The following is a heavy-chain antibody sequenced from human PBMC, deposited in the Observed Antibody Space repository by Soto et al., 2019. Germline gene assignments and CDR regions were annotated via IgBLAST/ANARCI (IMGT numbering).Heavy chain of an antibody. CDR1: GFTFSSYG. CDR2: ISYDGSNK. D-gene: IGHD3-10*01. CDR3: AKIRSAAILWYGSGSDYLDY. V-gene: IGHV3-30*18. Sequence: QVQLVESGGGVVQPGRSLRLSCAASGFTFSSYGMHWVRQAPGKGLEWVAVISYDGSNKYYADSVKGRFTISRDNSKNRLYLQMNSLRAEDTAVYYCAKIRSAAILWYGSGSDYLDYWGQGTLVTVS. J-gene: IGHJ4*02.